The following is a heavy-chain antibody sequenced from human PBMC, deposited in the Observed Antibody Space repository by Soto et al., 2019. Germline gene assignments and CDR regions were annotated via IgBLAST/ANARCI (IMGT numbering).Heavy chain of an antibody. J-gene: IGHJ6*04. CDR1: GYTFTSFG. V-gene: IGHV1-18*01. D-gene: IGHD2-2*01. CDR2: INTYNAKT. Sequence: GASVKVSCKASGYTFTSFGLSWVRHAPGQGLEWMGWINTYNAKTNFAQKVQGRVTMTTDTSTSTVYMELRSLRSDDTAVYYCARVMSSSPLMDVWGKGTTVTVSS. CDR3: ARVMSSSPLMDV.